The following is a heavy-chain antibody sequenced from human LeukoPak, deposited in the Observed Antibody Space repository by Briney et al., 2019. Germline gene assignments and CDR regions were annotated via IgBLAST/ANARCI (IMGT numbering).Heavy chain of an antibody. V-gene: IGHV1-2*02. Sequence: ASVKVSCTASGYTFTDYYVHWVRQAPGQGLEWMGWVNCNTGATNYAQKFQGRVTMTRDTSIGTAYMDLSRLTSDDTAVYYCARQPGGYSYFFDHWGQGTLVTVSS. CDR3: ARQPGGYSYFFDH. CDR2: VNCNTGAT. D-gene: IGHD3-22*01. J-gene: IGHJ4*02. CDR1: GYTFTDYY.